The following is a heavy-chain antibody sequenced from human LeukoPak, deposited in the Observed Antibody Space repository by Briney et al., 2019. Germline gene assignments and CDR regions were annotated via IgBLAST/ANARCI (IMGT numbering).Heavy chain of an antibody. CDR3: ARDQSGEYSSGWYRAYYFDY. Sequence: GGSLRLSCAASGFTFSSYNMNWVRQAPGKGLEWVSYISSSSSTIYYADSVKGRFTISRDNAKNSLYLQMNSLRAEDTAVYYCARDQSGEYSSGWYRAYYFDYWGQGTLVTVSS. V-gene: IGHV3-48*01. CDR2: ISSSSSTI. CDR1: GFTFSSYN. D-gene: IGHD6-19*01. J-gene: IGHJ4*02.